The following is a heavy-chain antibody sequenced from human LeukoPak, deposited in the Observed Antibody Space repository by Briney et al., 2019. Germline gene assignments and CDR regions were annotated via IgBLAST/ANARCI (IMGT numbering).Heavy chain of an antibody. D-gene: IGHD3-22*01. Sequence: ASVKVSCKASGYTFTSYGISWVRQAPGQGLEWMGWISAYNGNTNYAQKLQGRVTMTTDTSTSTAYMELRSLSSDDTAVYYCARGSYYDSSGYYSHASADAFDIWGQGTMVTVSS. V-gene: IGHV1-18*01. CDR1: GYTFTSYG. CDR2: ISAYNGNT. CDR3: ARGSYYDSSGYYSHASADAFDI. J-gene: IGHJ3*02.